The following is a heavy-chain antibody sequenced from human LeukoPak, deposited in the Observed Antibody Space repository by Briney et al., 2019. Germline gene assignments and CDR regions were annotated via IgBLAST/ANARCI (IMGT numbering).Heavy chain of an antibody. CDR2: IRYDGGNK. CDR1: GFTFSSYG. J-gene: IGHJ4*02. Sequence: PGGSLRLSCAASGFTFSSYGMHWVRQAPGKGLEWVAFIRYDGGNKYYADSVKGRFTISRDNSKNTLYLQMNSLRAEDTAVYYCAKDTSSRGVIDYWGQGTLVTVSS. CDR3: AKDTSSRGVIDY. D-gene: IGHD2-2*01. V-gene: IGHV3-30*02.